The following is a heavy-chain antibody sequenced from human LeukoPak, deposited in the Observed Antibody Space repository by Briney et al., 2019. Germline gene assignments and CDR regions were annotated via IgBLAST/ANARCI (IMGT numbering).Heavy chain of an antibody. CDR2: IKQDGSEK. J-gene: IGHJ4*02. CDR1: GFTFSDYW. V-gene: IGHV3-7*04. Sequence: GGSLRLSCAASGFTFSDYWMSWVRQAPGKGLGWVASIKQDGSEKYYVDSVKGRFTISRDNAKNSLYLQMNSLRAEDTAVYYCARGLGAAHFDYWGQGTLVTVSS. CDR3: ARGLGAAHFDY. D-gene: IGHD1-26*01.